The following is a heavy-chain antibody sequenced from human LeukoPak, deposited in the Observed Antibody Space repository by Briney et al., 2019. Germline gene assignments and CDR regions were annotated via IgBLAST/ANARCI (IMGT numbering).Heavy chain of an antibody. J-gene: IGHJ3*02. CDR2: ISAYNGNT. CDR3: ARMRGNAYCGGDCLGDAFDI. V-gene: IGHV1-18*01. CDR1: GYTFTSYG. Sequence: ASVKVSCKASGYTFTSYGISWVRQAPGQGLEWMGWISAYNGNTNYAQKLQGRVTMTTDTSTSTAYLELRSLRSDDTAVYYCARMRGNAYCGGDCLGDAFDIWGQGTMVTVSS. D-gene: IGHD2-21*01.